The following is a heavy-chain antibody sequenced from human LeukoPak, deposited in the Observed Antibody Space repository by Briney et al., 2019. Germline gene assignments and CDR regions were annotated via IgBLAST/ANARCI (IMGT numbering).Heavy chain of an antibody. CDR3: AKSRCSTSCYGIDYFDY. CDR1: GFTFSSYG. Sequence: GGSLRLSCAAFGFTFSSYGMHWVRQAPGKGLEWVAVISYDGSNKYYADSVKGRFTISRDNSKNTLYLQMNSLRAEDTAVYYCAKSRCSTSCYGIDYFDYWGQGTLVTVSS. J-gene: IGHJ4*02. V-gene: IGHV3-30*18. D-gene: IGHD2-2*01. CDR2: ISYDGSNK.